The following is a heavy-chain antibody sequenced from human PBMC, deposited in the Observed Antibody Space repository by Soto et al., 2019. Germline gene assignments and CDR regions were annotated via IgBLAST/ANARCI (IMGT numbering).Heavy chain of an antibody. CDR3: ARVYCISTSCYAYWFDP. V-gene: IGHV3-64*04. D-gene: IGHD2-2*01. CDR1: GFSFSSFA. J-gene: IGHJ5*02. CDR2: IINNGGTT. Sequence: GGSLRLSCSASGFSFSSFAMHWVRQAPGKGLEYVSAIINNGGTTYYADSVNGRFTMSRDNAKNSLYLQMNSLRAEDTAVYYCARVYCISTSCYAYWFDPWGQGTLVTVSS.